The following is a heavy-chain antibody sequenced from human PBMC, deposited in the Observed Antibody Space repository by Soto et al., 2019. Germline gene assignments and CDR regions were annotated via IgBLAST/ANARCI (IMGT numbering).Heavy chain of an antibody. CDR1: GFTFSSYG. D-gene: IGHD3-22*01. CDR3: AGSSGYYFFGY. J-gene: IGHJ4*02. V-gene: IGHV3-33*01. Sequence: QVQLVESGGGVVQPGRSLRLSCAASGFTFSSYGMHWVRQAPGKGLEWVAVIWYDGSNKYYADSVKGRFTISRDNSKNTLDLQMNGLRGEDTAVYYCAGSSGYYFFGYLGQGTLVTVSS. CDR2: IWYDGSNK.